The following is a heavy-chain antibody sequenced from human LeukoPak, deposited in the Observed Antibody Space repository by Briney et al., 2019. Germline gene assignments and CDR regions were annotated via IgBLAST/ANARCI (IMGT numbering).Heavy chain of an antibody. D-gene: IGHD2-15*01. CDR3: AREGRYCSGGSCYSGSFQNWFDP. CDR2: INPNSGGT. V-gene: IGHV1-2*02. Sequence: ASVKVSCKASGYTFTGYYMHWVRQAPGQGLEWMGWINPNSGGTNYAQKFQGRVTMTRDTSISTAYMELSRLRSDDTAVYYCAREGRYCSGGSCYSGSFQNWFDPWGQGTLVTVSS. CDR1: GYTFTGYY. J-gene: IGHJ5*02.